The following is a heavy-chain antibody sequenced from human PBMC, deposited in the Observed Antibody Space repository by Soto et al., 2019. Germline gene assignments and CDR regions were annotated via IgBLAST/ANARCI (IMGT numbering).Heavy chain of an antibody. J-gene: IGHJ5*02. Sequence: TSETLSLTCTVSGGSISSYYWSWIRQPPGKGLEWIGYIYYSGSTNYNPSLKSRVTISVDTSKNQFSLKLSSVTAADTAVYYCARQVGCSGGSCYSFWFDPWGQGTLVTVSS. CDR2: IYYSGST. CDR1: GGSISSYY. D-gene: IGHD2-15*01. V-gene: IGHV4-59*08. CDR3: ARQVGCSGGSCYSFWFDP.